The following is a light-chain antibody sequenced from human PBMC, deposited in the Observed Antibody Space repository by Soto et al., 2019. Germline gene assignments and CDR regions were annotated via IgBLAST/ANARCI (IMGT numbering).Light chain of an antibody. V-gene: IGLV1-40*01. CDR1: SSNIVAGYD. Sequence: QSVLTQPPSVSGAPGQRVTISCTGSSSNIVAGYDVHWYQQLPGTAPKLLIYGNSNRPSGVPDRFSGSKSGTSASLAITGLQAEDEADYYCQSYDSSWVFGGGTKFTVL. CDR2: GNS. CDR3: QSYDSSWV. J-gene: IGLJ3*02.